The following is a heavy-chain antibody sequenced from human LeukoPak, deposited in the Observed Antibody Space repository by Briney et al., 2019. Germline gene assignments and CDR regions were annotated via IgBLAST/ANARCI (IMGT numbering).Heavy chain of an antibody. CDR2: IYYSGST. V-gene: IGHV4-59*01. J-gene: IGHJ5*02. CDR3: AREATSGTNLNWFDP. D-gene: IGHD1-1*01. Sequence: SETLSLTCTVSGGSISSYYWSWIRQPPGKGLEWIGYIYYSGSTNYNPSLKSRVTISVDTSKNQFSLKLSSVTAADTAVYYCAREATSGTNLNWFDPWGQGTLVTVSS. CDR1: GGSISSYY.